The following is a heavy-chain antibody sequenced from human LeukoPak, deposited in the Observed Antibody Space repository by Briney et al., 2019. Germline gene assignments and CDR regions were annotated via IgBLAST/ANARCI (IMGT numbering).Heavy chain of an antibody. CDR2: ISGSGATT. D-gene: IGHD3-16*01. CDR1: GFTFSSYA. CDR3: AKSNSDYRIGSVSSDY. Sequence: QSGASLRLSCAASGFTFSSYAMSWVRQAPGEGLEGVSTISGSGATTYYEDSVKGRFTMSRDNSKNTLKLYLHMNSLRAEDTAVYYCAKSNSDYRIGSVSSDYWGQGTLVAVSS. V-gene: IGHV3-23*01. J-gene: IGHJ4*02.